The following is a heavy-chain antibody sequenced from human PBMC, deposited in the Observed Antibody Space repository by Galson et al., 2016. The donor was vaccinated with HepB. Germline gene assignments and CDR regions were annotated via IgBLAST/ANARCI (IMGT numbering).Heavy chain of an antibody. CDR1: GGSISSDVYY. CDR3: ARGPTVTTDF. J-gene: IGHJ4*02. CDR2: IYSGGST. Sequence: TLSLTCTVSGGSISSDVYYWSWFRQPPGKGLEWIAYIYSGGSTHYNPSLRSRSFISVDTPKNQFSLNLNSVTAADTAVYYCARGPTVTTDFWGQGTLVTVSP. V-gene: IGHV4-30-4*01. D-gene: IGHD4-17*01.